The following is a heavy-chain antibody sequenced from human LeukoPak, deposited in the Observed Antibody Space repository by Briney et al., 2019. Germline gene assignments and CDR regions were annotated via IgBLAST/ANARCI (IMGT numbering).Heavy chain of an antibody. Sequence: SETLSLTCTVSGGSISSSSYYWGWIRQPPGKGLEWIGSIYYSGSTYYNPSLKSRVTISVDTSKNQFSLKLSSVTAVDTAVYYCARPEIVATISAFDIWGQGTMVTVSS. J-gene: IGHJ3*02. CDR1: GGSISSSSYY. V-gene: IGHV4-39*01. CDR2: IYYSGST. CDR3: ARPEIVATISAFDI. D-gene: IGHD5-12*01.